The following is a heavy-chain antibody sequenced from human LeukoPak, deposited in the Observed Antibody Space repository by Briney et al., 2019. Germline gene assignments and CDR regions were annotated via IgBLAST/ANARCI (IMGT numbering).Heavy chain of an antibody. J-gene: IGHJ4*02. CDR3: ARADCSSTSCYEFDY. CDR1: GYTLTELS. V-gene: IGHV1-18*01. Sequence: ASVKVSCKVSGYTLTELSMRWVRQAPGQGLEWMGWISAYSGNTNYAQKLQGRVTMTTDTSTSTAYMELRSLRSDDTAVYYCARADCSSTSCYEFDYWGQGTLVTVSS. D-gene: IGHD2-2*01. CDR2: ISAYSGNT.